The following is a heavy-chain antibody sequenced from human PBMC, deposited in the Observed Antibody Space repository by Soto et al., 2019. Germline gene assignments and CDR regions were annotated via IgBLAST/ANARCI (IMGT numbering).Heavy chain of an antibody. Sequence: GSLRLSCAASGFTFSSYSMNWVRQAPGKGLEWVSSISSSSSYIYYADSVKGRFTISRDNAKNSLYLQMNSLRAEDTAVYYCARAPYNWNYPNWFDPWGQGTLVTVSS. V-gene: IGHV3-21*01. CDR1: GFTFSSYS. J-gene: IGHJ5*02. CDR3: ARAPYNWNYPNWFDP. CDR2: ISSSSSYI. D-gene: IGHD1-7*01.